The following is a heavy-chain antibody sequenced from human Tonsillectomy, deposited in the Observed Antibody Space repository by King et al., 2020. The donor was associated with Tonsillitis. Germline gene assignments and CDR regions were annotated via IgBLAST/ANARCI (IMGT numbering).Heavy chain of an antibody. V-gene: IGHV3-74*01. D-gene: IGHD3-16*01. CDR1: GFTFSSYW. CDR3: ASSIGAFDL. CDR2: VNRDGGNT. J-gene: IGHJ3*01. Sequence: VQLVESGGGLVQPGGSLRLSCAASGFTFSSYWMHWVRQAPGKGLVLVSRVNRDGGNTDYADSVKGRFTISRDNAKNTVFLQMNSLRAEDTAVYYCASSIGAFDLWGQGTMVTVSS.